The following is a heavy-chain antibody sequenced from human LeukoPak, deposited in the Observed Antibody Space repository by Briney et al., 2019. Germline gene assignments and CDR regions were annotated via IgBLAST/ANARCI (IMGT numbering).Heavy chain of an antibody. CDR2: ISSSGGA. CDR3: ARNRDAYNLVFDQ. CDR1: RGSITSGNYY. D-gene: IGHD5-24*01. Sequence: SQTLSLTCSVSRGSITSGNYYWNWIRQPAGKGLEWIGRISSSGGATYNPSLESRVTMSIDTSKNQFSLDLSSVTAADTAVYYCARNRDAYNLVFDQWSQGALVAVSS. V-gene: IGHV4-61*02. J-gene: IGHJ4*02.